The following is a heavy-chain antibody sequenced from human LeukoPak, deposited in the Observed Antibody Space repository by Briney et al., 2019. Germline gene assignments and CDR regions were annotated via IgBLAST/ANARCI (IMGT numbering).Heavy chain of an antibody. Sequence: GGSLRLSCAASGFSLSRYWMSWVRQAPGKGPEWVSSISSSSSYIYYADSVKGRFTISRDNAKNSLYLQMNSLRAEDTAVYYCARGLWFGELSFDYWGQGTLVTVSS. CDR1: GFSLSRYW. V-gene: IGHV3-21*01. CDR2: ISSSSSYI. J-gene: IGHJ4*02. CDR3: ARGLWFGELSFDY. D-gene: IGHD3-10*01.